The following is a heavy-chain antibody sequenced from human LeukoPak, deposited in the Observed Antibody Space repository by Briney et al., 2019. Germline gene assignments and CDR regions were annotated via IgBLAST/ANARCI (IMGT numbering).Heavy chain of an antibody. V-gene: IGHV4-39*01. CDR2: IYYSGST. Sequence: PSETLSLTCTVSGGSISSSSYYWGWIRQPPGKGLEWIGSIYYSGSTYYNPSLKSRVTISVDTSKNQFSLNLSSVTAADTAVYYCARHLGLVGDHFDYWGQGTLVTVSS. CDR1: GGSISSSSYY. CDR3: ARHLGLVGDHFDY. D-gene: IGHD1-26*01. J-gene: IGHJ4*02.